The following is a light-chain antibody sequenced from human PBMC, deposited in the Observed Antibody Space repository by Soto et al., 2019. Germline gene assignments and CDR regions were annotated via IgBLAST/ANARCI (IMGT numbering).Light chain of an antibody. CDR2: DAS. CDR3: QQRTDRPPWT. CDR1: QSIGLA. V-gene: IGKV3-11*01. J-gene: IGKJ1*01. Sequence: IVLTQSQNPLSLSPGESATLSCRPSQSIGLAIAWYQHKPGQAPRLLIFDASQRATGIPARFRGSGSGTDFTLSISSLEPEDFAVYYCQQRTDRPPWTFGQGTKVDIK.